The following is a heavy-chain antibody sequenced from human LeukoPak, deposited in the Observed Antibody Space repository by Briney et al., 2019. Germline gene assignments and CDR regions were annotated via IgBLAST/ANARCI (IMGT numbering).Heavy chain of an antibody. D-gene: IGHD6-6*01. Sequence: GGSLRLSCAASGFTFSSYWMSWVRQAPGKGLEWVSNIKKDGSEKYYVDSVKGRFTISRDNAKNSLYLQMNSLRAEDTAVYYCARDRDSISSFDYWGQGTLVTVSS. J-gene: IGHJ4*02. V-gene: IGHV3-7*01. CDR2: IKKDGSEK. CDR3: ARDRDSISSFDY. CDR1: GFTFSSYW.